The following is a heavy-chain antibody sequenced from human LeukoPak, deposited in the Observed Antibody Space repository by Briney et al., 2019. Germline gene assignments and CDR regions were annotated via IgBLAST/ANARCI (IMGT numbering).Heavy chain of an antibody. CDR3: AKDRSGWSSFDY. V-gene: IGHV3-23*01. CDR1: GFTFSSYA. J-gene: IGHJ4*02. CDR2: ISGSGGN. Sequence: PGGSLRLSCAASGFTFSSYAMSWVRQAPGKGLEWVSAISGSGGNYYADSVKGRFTISRDNSKNTLYLQMNSLRAEDTAVYYCAKDRSGWSSFDYWGQGTLVTVSS. D-gene: IGHD6-19*01.